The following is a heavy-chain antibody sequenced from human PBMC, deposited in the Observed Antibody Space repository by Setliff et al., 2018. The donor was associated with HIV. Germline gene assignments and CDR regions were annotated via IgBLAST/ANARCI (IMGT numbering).Heavy chain of an antibody. CDR1: GGSFSSNSYY. CDR2: ISYTGNA. CDR3: AREGGGIDY. Sequence: SETLSLTCTVSGGSFSSNSYYWGWIRQPPGKGLEWIGSISYTGNAYNTPSLKSRVTISVDASKNQISLKLTSVTAADTATYYCAREGGGIDYWGQGTLVTVSS. J-gene: IGHJ4*02. V-gene: IGHV4-39*02. D-gene: IGHD2-15*01.